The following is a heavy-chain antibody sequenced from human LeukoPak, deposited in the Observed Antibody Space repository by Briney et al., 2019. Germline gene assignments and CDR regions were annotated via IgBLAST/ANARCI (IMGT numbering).Heavy chain of an antibody. Sequence: PGGSLRLSCAASGFTFSSYSMNWVRQAPGKGLEWVSYISSSSSTIYYADSVKGRFTISRDNSKNTLYLQMNSLRAEDTAVYYCARDYGSYYYYYYYMDVWGKGTTVTVSS. V-gene: IGHV3-48*01. D-gene: IGHD1-26*01. CDR1: GFTFSSYS. CDR2: ISSSSSTI. J-gene: IGHJ6*03. CDR3: ARDYGSYYYYYYYMDV.